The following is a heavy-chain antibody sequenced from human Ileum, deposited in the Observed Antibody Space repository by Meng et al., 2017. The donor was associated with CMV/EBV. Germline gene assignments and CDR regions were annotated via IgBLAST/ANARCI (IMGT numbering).Heavy chain of an antibody. CDR2: IYDSGST. CDR3: AREGRRGTDLHQYFHYCGVEV. D-gene: IGHD2-15*01. Sequence: GSLRLSCTVSGGSISSYYWTWIRQPPGKGLEWIGFIYDSGSTNYNPSLKSRVTISLDTSKNQFSLKLNSVTAADTAVYYCAREGRRGTDLHQYFHYCGVEVWGQGTPVTVSS. V-gene: IGHV4-59*01. J-gene: IGHJ6*02. CDR1: GGSISSYY.